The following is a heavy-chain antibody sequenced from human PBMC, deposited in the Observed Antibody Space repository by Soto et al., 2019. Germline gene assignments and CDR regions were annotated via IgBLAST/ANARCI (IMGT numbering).Heavy chain of an antibody. Sequence: PGGSLRLSCAASGFTVSSNYMSWVRQAPGKGLEWVSVIYSGGSTYYADSVKGRFTISRDNSKNTLYLQMNSLRAEDTAVYYCAKDNLLLSSGDFDIWGQGTMVTVSS. D-gene: IGHD2-15*01. CDR1: GFTVSSNY. CDR2: IYSGGST. V-gene: IGHV3-53*01. J-gene: IGHJ3*02. CDR3: AKDNLLLSSGDFDI.